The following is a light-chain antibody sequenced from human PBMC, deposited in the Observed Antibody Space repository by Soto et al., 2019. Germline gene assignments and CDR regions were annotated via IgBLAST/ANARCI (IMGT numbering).Light chain of an antibody. CDR1: QSISNH. J-gene: IGKJ5*01. CDR3: QRRAGSST. Sequence: DIQMTQSPSSLSASVEDRVIITCRASQSISNHLNWYQQKPGKAPKLLIFAASSLQSGVPSRFSGSGFGTEFTLTISSLQSEDFAVYYCQRRAGSSTFGQGTRLEIK. CDR2: AAS. V-gene: IGKV1-39*01.